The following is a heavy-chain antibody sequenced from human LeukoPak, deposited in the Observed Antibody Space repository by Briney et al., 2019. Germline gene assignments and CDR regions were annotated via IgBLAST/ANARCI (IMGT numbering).Heavy chain of an antibody. J-gene: IGHJ4*02. D-gene: IGHD5-18*01. V-gene: IGHV4-39*07. CDR1: GGSVSSSSYY. Sequence: SETLSLTCTVSGGSVSSSSYYWGWIRQPPMKGLEWIGSIYYSGSTEYNLSLKSRVTISVDTSRNQFSLKLNSVTAADTAVYYCARGGSGYSYGYDYWGQGTLVTVSS. CDR2: IYYSGST. CDR3: ARGGSGYSYGYDY.